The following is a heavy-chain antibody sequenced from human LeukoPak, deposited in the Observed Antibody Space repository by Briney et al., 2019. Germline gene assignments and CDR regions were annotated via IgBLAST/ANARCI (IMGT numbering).Heavy chain of an antibody. CDR2: ISSSSSYI. CDR3: ARDLGSIASDY. J-gene: IGHJ4*02. Sequence: SYXMXWVRQAPGXGLEWVSSISSSSSYIYYADSVKGRSTISRDNAKNSLYLQMNSLRAEDTAVYYCARDLGSIASDYWGQGTLVTVSS. D-gene: IGHD6-6*01. CDR1: SYX. V-gene: IGHV3-21*01.